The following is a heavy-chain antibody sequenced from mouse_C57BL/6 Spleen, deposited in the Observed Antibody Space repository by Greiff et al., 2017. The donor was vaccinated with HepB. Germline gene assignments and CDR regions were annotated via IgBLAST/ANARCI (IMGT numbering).Heavy chain of an antibody. Sequence: EVKVEESGGDLVKPGGSLKLSCAASGFTFSSYGMSWVRQTPDKRLEWVATISSGGSYTYYPDSVKGRFTISRDNAKNTLCLQMSSLKSEDTAMYYCARIITTVVADYFDYWGQGTTLTVSS. J-gene: IGHJ2*01. CDR3: ARIITTVVADYFDY. CDR2: ISSGGSYT. D-gene: IGHD1-1*01. V-gene: IGHV5-6*02. CDR1: GFTFSSYG.